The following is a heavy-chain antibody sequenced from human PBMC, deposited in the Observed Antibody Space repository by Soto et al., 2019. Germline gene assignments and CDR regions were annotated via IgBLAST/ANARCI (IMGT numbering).Heavy chain of an antibody. CDR3: AREVYTMVRGVPYYYYGMDV. CDR1: GYTFTSYG. CDR2: ISAYNGNT. J-gene: IGHJ6*02. Sequence: QVQLVQSGAEVKKPGASVKVSCKASGYTFTSYGISWVRQAPGQGLEWMGWISAYNGNTNYAQKLQGRVTMTTDTSTSTAYMELRSLRSDDTAVYYCAREVYTMVRGVPYYYYGMDVWGQGTTVTASS. D-gene: IGHD3-10*01. V-gene: IGHV1-18*01.